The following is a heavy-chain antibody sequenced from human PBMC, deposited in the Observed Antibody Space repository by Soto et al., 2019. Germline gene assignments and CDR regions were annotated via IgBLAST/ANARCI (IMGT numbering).Heavy chain of an antibody. Sequence: QVQLVESGGGVVQPGRSLRLSCAASGFTFSSYGMHWVRQAPGKGLEWVAVISYDGSNKYYADSVKGRFTISRDNSKNTLYLQMNSLRSEDTAVYYCANDDYGDYWYYFDYWGQGTLVTGSS. CDR3: ANDDYGDYWYYFDY. D-gene: IGHD4-17*01. V-gene: IGHV3-30*18. CDR2: ISYDGSNK. CDR1: GFTFSSYG. J-gene: IGHJ4*02.